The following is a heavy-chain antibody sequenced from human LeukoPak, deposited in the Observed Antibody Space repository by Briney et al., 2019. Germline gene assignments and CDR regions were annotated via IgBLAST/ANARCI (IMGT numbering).Heavy chain of an antibody. Sequence: GRSLRLSCAASGFTFSSYGMHWVRQAPGKGLEWVAVISYDGSNKYYADSVKGRFTISRDNSKNTLYLQMNSLRAEDTAVYYCANMGADDAFDIWGQGTMVTVSS. CDR2: ISYDGSNK. D-gene: IGHD1-26*01. CDR1: GFTFSSYG. CDR3: ANMGADDAFDI. V-gene: IGHV3-30*18. J-gene: IGHJ3*02.